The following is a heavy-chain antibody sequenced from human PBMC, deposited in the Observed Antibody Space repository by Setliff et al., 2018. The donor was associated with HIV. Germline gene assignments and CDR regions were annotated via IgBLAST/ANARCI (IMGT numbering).Heavy chain of an antibody. CDR3: AAISDSSVPY. V-gene: IGHV3-11*04. Sequence: GSLRLSCAVSGFTFSGHFMSWIRQAPGKGLEWISYTSSTGSSLYYTDSVKGRFTISWDTAKNSVYLQMNSLRAEDTAVYYCAAISDSSVPYWGQGTLVTVSS. CDR1: GFTFSGHF. CDR2: TSSTGSSL. J-gene: IGHJ4*01. D-gene: IGHD3-22*01.